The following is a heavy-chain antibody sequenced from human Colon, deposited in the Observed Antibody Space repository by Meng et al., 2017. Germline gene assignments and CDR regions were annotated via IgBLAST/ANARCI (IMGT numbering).Heavy chain of an antibody. CDR1: GASVRSPDHQ. CDR2: ARIDYANT. Sequence: QGRLWDAGPGLVRPSGPPSPICAVSGASVRSPDHQGGWVRQPPGKGLEWIGYARIDYANTNYNPSLKSRVNVSLDTSKNQFSLNVRSVTAADTAVYYCARDYWGSLDFWGQGILVTVSS. J-gene: IGHJ4*02. V-gene: IGHV4-61*08. CDR3: ARDYWGSLDF. D-gene: IGHD3-16*01.